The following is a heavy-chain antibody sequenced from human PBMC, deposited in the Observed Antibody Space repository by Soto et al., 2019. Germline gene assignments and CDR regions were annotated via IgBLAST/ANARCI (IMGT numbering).Heavy chain of an antibody. CDR3: VSSRSAIYGDALDV. CDR1: GGSISSYF. V-gene: IGHV4-59*03. CDR2: IYDDGTT. J-gene: IGHJ3*01. Sequence: PSETLSLTCSVSGGSISSYFMNWLRQPPGKGLEWIGYIYDDGTTDYNPSLKSRVTILLDMSKNQFSLKLSSVTAADTAVYYCVSSRSAIYGDALDVWGQGTMVTV. D-gene: IGHD2-2*01.